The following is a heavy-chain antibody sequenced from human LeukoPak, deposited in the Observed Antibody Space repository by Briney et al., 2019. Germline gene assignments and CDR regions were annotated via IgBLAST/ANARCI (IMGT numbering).Heavy chain of an antibody. CDR1: GYTFTAYY. CDR2: ISAYNGNS. CDR3: ARDVGGGGDRGDY. V-gene: IGHV1-18*04. Sequence: GASVKVSCRAYGYTFTAYYMHWVRQAPGQGLEWMGWISAYNGNSNYAQTLQGRVTMTTDTSTSTAYMELRSLRSDDTAVYYCARDVGGGGDRGDYWGQGTLVTVSS. D-gene: IGHD2-21*02. J-gene: IGHJ4*02.